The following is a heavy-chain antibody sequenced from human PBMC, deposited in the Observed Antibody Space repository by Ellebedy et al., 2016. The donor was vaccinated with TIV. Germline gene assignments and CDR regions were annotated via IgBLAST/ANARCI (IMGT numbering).Heavy chain of an antibody. CDR1: GYTFTGYY. Sequence: ASVKVSCXASGYTFTGYYMHWVRQAPGQGLEWMGWINPNSGGTNYAQKFQGRVTMTRDTSISTAYMELSRLRSDDTAVYYCARDSPYYYYYYMDVWGKGTTVTVSS. J-gene: IGHJ6*03. CDR2: INPNSGGT. CDR3: ARDSPYYYYYYMDV. V-gene: IGHV1-2*02.